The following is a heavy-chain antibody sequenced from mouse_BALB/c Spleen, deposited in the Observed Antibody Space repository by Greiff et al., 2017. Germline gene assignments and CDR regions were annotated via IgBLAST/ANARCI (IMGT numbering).Heavy chain of an antibody. J-gene: IGHJ3*01. CDR1: GFTFSSYG. CDR3: AGRLQLGRGFAY. CDR2: ISSGGSYT. Sequence: DVKLVESGGDLVKPGGSLTLSCAASGFTFSSYGMSWVRQTPDKRLEWVATISSGGSYTYYPDTVTGRFTITRDNAKNTLCLEMSNLRSEDTAMYYCAGRLQLGRGFAYWGQGTLVTVSA. D-gene: IGHD4-1*02. V-gene: IGHV5-6*02.